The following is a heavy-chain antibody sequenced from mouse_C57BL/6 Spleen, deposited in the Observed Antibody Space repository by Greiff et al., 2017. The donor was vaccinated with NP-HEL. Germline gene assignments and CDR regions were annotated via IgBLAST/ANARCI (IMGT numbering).Heavy chain of an antibody. J-gene: IGHJ2*01. D-gene: IGHD1-1*01. Sequence: EVQLQQSGAELVKPGASVKLSCTASGFNIKDYYMHWVKQRTEQGLEWIGRIDPEDGVTKYAPKFQGKATITADTSSNTAYLQLSSLTSEDTAVYYCARKEITTVVAPEDYFDYWGQGTTLTVSS. V-gene: IGHV14-2*01. CDR1: GFNIKDYY. CDR3: ARKEITTVVAPEDYFDY. CDR2: IDPEDGVT.